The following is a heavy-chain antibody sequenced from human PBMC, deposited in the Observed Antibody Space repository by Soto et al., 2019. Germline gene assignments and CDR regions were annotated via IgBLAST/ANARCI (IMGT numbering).Heavy chain of an antibody. V-gene: IGHV5-10-1*01. CDR1: GYSFTSYW. CDR2: IDPSDSYT. J-gene: IGHJ6*02. Sequence: GESLKISCKGSGYSFTSYWISWVRQMPGKGLEWMGRIDPSDSYTNYSPSFQGHVTISADKFISTAYLQWSSLKASDTAMYYCARRRYVWGSYRYTPYYYYGMDVWGQGTTVTVSS. CDR3: ARRRYVWGSYRYTPYYYYGMDV. D-gene: IGHD3-16*02.